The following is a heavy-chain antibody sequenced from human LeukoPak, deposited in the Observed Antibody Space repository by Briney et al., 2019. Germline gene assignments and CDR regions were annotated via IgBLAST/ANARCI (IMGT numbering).Heavy chain of an antibody. V-gene: IGHV4-59*01. CDR2: IYYSGST. J-gene: IGHJ4*02. Sequence: PSETLSLTCTASGGSISGYYWSWIRQPPGKGLEWIGYIYYSGSTNYNPSLKSRVTISVDTSKNQSSLKLSSVTAADTAVYYCARDFDDGYNLALDYWGLGTLVTVSS. CDR1: GGSISGYY. D-gene: IGHD5-24*01. CDR3: ARDFDDGYNLALDY.